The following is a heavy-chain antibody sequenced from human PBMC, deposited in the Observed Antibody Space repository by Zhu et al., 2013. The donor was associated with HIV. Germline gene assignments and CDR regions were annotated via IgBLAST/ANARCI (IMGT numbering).Heavy chain of an antibody. CDR3: ARGHVTAVAPGRYWLDP. CDR2: MNPNSGNT. Sequence: QVQLVQSGAEVKKPGASVKVSCKASGYTFTSYDINWVRQATGQGLEWMGWMNPNSGNTGYAQKFQGRVTITRNTSINTVYMDLRRLRSDDTAVYYCARGHVTAVAPGRYWLDPWGQGTRVTLSS. V-gene: IGHV1-8*03. J-gene: IGHJ5*02. CDR1: GYTFTSYD. D-gene: IGHD6-19*01.